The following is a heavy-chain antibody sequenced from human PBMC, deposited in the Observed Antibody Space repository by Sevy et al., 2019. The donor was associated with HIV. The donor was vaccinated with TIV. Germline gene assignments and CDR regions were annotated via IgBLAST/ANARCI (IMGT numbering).Heavy chain of an antibody. CDR1: GGSISSGGYY. Sequence: SETLSLTCTVSGGSISSGGYYWSWIRQHPGKGLEWIGYIYYSGSTYYNPSLKSRVTISVDTSKNQFSLKLSSVTAADTAVYYCAGDSSYCSGGSCYPGVYYYGMDVWGQGTTVTVSS. D-gene: IGHD2-15*01. V-gene: IGHV4-31*03. J-gene: IGHJ6*02. CDR3: AGDSSYCSGGSCYPGVYYYGMDV. CDR2: IYYSGST.